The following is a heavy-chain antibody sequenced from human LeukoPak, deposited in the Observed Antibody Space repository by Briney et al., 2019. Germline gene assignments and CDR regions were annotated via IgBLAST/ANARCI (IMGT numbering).Heavy chain of an antibody. CDR3: TRAMVREWEPNISDS. J-gene: IGHJ4*02. CDR1: GFTLTSYG. D-gene: IGHD1-26*01. CDR2: ITSSGAV. Sequence: GGSLRLSCAASGFTLTSYGMNWIRQAPVRGLEWVSSITSSGAVYYADSVKGRFTISRDSANNSLYLQMSSLRAEDTALYYCTRAMVREWEPNISDSWGQGTLVTVSS. V-gene: IGHV3-21*01.